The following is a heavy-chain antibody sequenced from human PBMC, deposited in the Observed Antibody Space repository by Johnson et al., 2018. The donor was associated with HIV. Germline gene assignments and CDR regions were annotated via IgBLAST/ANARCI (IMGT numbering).Heavy chain of an antibody. CDR2: ISSSGSTM. V-gene: IGHV3-11*01. J-gene: IGHJ3*02. Sequence: VQLVESGGGLVKPGGSLRLSCAAPGLTFSDYYMTWIRQAPGKGLEWVSYISSSGSTMYYADSVKGRFTISRDNAKNSLYLQMNSLRAEDTALYYCAKAQDYVWGSPGAFDIWGQGTAVTV. CDR1: GLTFSDYY. D-gene: IGHD3-16*01. CDR3: AKAQDYVWGSPGAFDI.